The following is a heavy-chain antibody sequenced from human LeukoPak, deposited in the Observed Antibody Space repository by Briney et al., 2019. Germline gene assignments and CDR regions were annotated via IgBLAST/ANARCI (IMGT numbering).Heavy chain of an antibody. V-gene: IGHV3-33*01. Sequence: GGSLRLSCAASGFTFSSYGMHWVRQAPGKGLEWVAVIWSDRSQKWYADSVKGRFTISRDSSKNTLFLQMNNLRAEDTAMYYCARERRSGTDYFDYWGQGTLVTVSS. CDR1: GFTFSSYG. CDR2: IWSDRSQK. D-gene: IGHD2-15*01. CDR3: ARERRSGTDYFDY. J-gene: IGHJ4*02.